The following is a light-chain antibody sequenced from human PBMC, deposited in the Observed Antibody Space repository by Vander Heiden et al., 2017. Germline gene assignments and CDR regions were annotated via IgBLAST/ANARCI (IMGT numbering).Light chain of an antibody. V-gene: IGKV3-15*01. CDR2: AAS. Sequence: EIVMTQSPATLSVSPGERATLSCRASQSVSTNLAWYQQKPGQGPRLLIFAASTRPPGVPDRISGSGSGTEFALTISSLQSEDFAVYFCQQDNNWPPWTFGQGTKVEIK. CDR3: QQDNNWPPWT. J-gene: IGKJ1*01. CDR1: QSVSTN.